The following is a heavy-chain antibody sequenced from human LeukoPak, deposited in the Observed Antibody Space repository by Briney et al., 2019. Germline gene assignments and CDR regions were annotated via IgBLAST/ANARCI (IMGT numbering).Heavy chain of an antibody. CDR2: ISSSSYI. CDR3: ARGHCSSTSCYPFYLDY. D-gene: IGHD2-2*01. CDR1: GFTFSSYS. J-gene: IGHJ4*02. V-gene: IGHV3-21*01. Sequence: GGSLRLSCAASGFTFSSYSMSWVRQAPGKGLEWVSSISSSSYIYYADSVKGRFTISRDNAKDSLYLQMNSLRAEDTAVYYCARGHCSSTSCYPFYLDYWGQGTLVTVSS.